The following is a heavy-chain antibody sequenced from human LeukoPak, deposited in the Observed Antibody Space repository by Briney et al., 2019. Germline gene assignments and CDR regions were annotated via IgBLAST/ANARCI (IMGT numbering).Heavy chain of an antibody. CDR1: GFTFSSYA. CDR3: ASGAGTVVPAAHFDY. V-gene: IGHV3-30*04. D-gene: IGHD2-2*01. J-gene: IGHJ4*02. CDR2: ISYDGSNK. Sequence: GGSLRLSCAASGFTFSSYAMHWVRQAPGKGLEWVAVISYDGSNKYYADSVKGRFTISRDNSKNTLYLQMNSLRAEDTAVYYCASGAGTVVPAAHFDYWGQRTLVTVSS.